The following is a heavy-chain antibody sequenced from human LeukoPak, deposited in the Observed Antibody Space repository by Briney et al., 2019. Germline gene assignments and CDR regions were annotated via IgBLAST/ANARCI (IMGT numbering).Heavy chain of an antibody. J-gene: IGHJ4*02. CDR2: INHSGST. CDR3: ARGLQWLVKYYFDC. Sequence: ASETLSLTCAVYGGSFSGYYWSWIRQPPGKGLEWIGEINHSGSTNYNPSLKSRVTISVDTSKNQSSLKLSSVTAADTAVYYCARGLQWLVKYYFDCWGQGTLVTVSS. V-gene: IGHV4-34*01. CDR1: GGSFSGYY. D-gene: IGHD6-19*01.